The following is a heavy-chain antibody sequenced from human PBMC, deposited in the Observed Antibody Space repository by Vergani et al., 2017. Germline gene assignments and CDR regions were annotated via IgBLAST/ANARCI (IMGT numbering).Heavy chain of an antibody. D-gene: IGHD1-1*01. V-gene: IGHV5-51*01. CDR1: GYSFTSYW. CDR2: IYPGYSDT. Sequence: EVQLVQSGAEVKKPGESLKISCKGSGYSFTSYWIGWVRQMPGKGLEWMGIIYPGYSDTRHSPSFQGQVTISADKSITTAYLQWSSLKASDTAMYYCARHTTTSKLPYYYYYYMDVWGKGTTVTVSS. J-gene: IGHJ6*03. CDR3: ARHTTTSKLPYYYYYYMDV.